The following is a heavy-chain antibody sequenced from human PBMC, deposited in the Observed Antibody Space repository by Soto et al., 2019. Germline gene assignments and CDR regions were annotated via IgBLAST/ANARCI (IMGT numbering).Heavy chain of an antibody. Sequence: SETLSLTCTVSGGSISGYYWSWIRQPPGKGLEWIGEINHSGSTNYNPSLKSRVTISVDTSKNQFSLKLSSVTSADTAVYYCARVSGIYYYGMDVWGQGTTVT. V-gene: IGHV4-34*01. CDR3: ARVSGIYYYGMDV. D-gene: IGHD3-10*01. CDR1: GGSISGYY. CDR2: INHSGST. J-gene: IGHJ6*02.